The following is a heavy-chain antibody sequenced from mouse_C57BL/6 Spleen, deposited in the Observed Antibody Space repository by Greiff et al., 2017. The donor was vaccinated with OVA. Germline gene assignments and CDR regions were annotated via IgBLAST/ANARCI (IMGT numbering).Heavy chain of an antibody. V-gene: IGHV1-81*01. CDR2: IYPRSGNT. CDR1: GYTFTSYG. CDR3: ARRDDYDGAMDY. D-gene: IGHD2-4*01. J-gene: IGHJ4*01. Sequence: VKLMESGAELARPGASVKLSCKASGYTFTSYGISWVKQRTGQGLEWIGEIYPRSGNTYYNEKFKGKATLTADKSSSTAYMELRSLTSEDSAVYFCARRDDYDGAMDYWGQGTSVTVSS.